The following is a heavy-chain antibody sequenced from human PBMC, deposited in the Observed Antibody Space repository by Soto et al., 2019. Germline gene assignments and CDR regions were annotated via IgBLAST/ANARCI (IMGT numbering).Heavy chain of an antibody. CDR3: ARRRVVVPAATYYYYYMDV. CDR2: INSDGSST. V-gene: IGHV3-74*01. D-gene: IGHD2-2*01. J-gene: IGHJ6*03. Sequence: GGSLRLSCAASGFTFSSYWMHWVRQAPGKGLVWVSRINSDGSSTSYADSVKGRFTISRDNAKNTLYLQMNSLRAEDTAVYYCARRRVVVPAATYYYYYMDVWGKGTTVTVSS. CDR1: GFTFSSYW.